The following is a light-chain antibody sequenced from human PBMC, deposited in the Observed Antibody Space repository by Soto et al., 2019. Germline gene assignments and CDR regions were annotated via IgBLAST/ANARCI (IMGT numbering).Light chain of an antibody. CDR2: GAS. J-gene: IGKJ1*01. CDR3: QQYGSSPWT. CDR1: QSVSSSY. Sequence: EIVLTQSPGTLSLSPGERATLSCRASQSVSSSYLAWYQQKPGQAPRLLIYGASSRATGIPDRFSGSGSGTVFTLIISRLEPDDFAVYYCQQYGSSPWTFCQGTKV. V-gene: IGKV3-20*01.